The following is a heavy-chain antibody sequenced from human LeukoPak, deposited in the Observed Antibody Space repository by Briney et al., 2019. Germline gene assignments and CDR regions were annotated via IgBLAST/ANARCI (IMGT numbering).Heavy chain of an antibody. D-gene: IGHD3-16*01. CDR3: ARDRVLGGAFDI. CDR1: GFTFSSYG. J-gene: IGHJ3*02. Sequence: PGGSLRLSCAASGFTFSSYGMHWVRQAPGKGLEWVAVISYDGSNKYYADSVKGRFTISRDNSKNTLYLQMNSLRAEDTAVYYCARDRVLGGAFDIWGQGTMVTVSS. CDR2: ISYDGSNK. V-gene: IGHV3-30*03.